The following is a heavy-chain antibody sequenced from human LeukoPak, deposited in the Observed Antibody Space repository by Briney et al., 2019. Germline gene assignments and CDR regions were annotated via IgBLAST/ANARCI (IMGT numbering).Heavy chain of an antibody. CDR2: IYTSGST. CDR3: ARGLGGSYYYYYGMDV. Sequence: SETLSLTCTVSGGSISSGSYYWSWIRQPGGKGLEWIGRIYTSGSTNYNPSLKSRVTISVDTSKNQFSLKLSSVTAADTAVYYCARGLGGSYYYYYGMDVWGQGTTVTVSS. J-gene: IGHJ6*02. V-gene: IGHV4-61*02. CDR1: GGSISSGSYY. D-gene: IGHD1-26*01.